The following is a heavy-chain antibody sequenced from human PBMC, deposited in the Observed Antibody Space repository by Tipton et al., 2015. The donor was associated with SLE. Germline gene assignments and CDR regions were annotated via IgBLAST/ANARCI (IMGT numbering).Heavy chain of an antibody. CDR3: AKVDTIAAVTCYFDS. CDR2: IYGETHT. Sequence: GSLRLSCTASGFTFDNYAMTWVRQAPGKGLEWVSLIYGETHTYSADSLQGRFTISRDNSKNTLYLQMDALRPEDTAVYYCAKVDTIAAVTCYFDSWGQGTLVTVSS. D-gene: IGHD6-25*01. J-gene: IGHJ4*02. CDR1: GFTFDNYA. V-gene: IGHV3-23*03.